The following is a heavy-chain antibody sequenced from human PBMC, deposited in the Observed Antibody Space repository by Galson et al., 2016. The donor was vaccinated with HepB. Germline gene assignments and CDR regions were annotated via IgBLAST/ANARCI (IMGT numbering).Heavy chain of an antibody. D-gene: IGHD6-25*01. CDR2: ISGSGGAT. CDR3: AKLYGWYGSGYFQH. CDR1: GFTFSNYA. J-gene: IGHJ1*01. V-gene: IGHV3-23*01. Sequence: SLRLSCAASGFTFSNYAMSWVRQAPGKGLGWVSGISGSGGATSYADSVEGRFTISRDNSKNTLYLQMNSLRAEDTAVYYCAKLYGWYGSGYFQHWGQGTLVTVSS.